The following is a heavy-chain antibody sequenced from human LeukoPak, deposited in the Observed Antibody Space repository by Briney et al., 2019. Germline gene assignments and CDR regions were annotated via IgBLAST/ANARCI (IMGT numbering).Heavy chain of an antibody. V-gene: IGHV3-21*01. CDR2: ISSSSSYI. CDR3: ARDTVITPLFDF. Sequence: GGSLRLSCAASGFTFSSYSMNWVRQAPGKGLEWVSSISSSSSYIYYADSVKGRFTISRDNAKNSLYLQMNSLRAEDTAVYYCARDTVITPLFDFWGQGTLVTVSP. D-gene: IGHD3-16*01. CDR1: GFTFSSYS. J-gene: IGHJ4*02.